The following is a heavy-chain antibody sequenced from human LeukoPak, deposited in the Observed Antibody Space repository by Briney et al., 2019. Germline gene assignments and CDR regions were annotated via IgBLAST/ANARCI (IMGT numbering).Heavy chain of an antibody. CDR3: ARDESISNDSNSLQHDWFDP. V-gene: IGHV3-11*01. Sequence: GGSLRLSCAASGFTFSDYYMSWVRQAPGKGLEWVSHIGGIGSTIYYADSVKGRFTFSRDNDSNSLYLQMNSLRAEDTAFYYRARDESISNDSNSLQHDWFDPSDQRTLVTVS. J-gene: IGHJ5*02. CDR1: GFTFSDYY. CDR2: IGGIGSTI. D-gene: IGHD3-22*01.